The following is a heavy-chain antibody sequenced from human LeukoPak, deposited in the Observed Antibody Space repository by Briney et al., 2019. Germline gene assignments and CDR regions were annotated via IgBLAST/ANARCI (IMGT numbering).Heavy chain of an antibody. Sequence: TSDTLSLTCTVSGGSISVYYWSWLRQPPGKGLEWIGYIYNSGSTNYNPSLKSRLTISVDTSKNQFSLKLSSVTAADTAVYYCARDRELGYWGQGTLVTVSS. V-gene: IGHV4-59*01. J-gene: IGHJ4*02. CDR2: IYNSGST. CDR1: GGSISVYY. D-gene: IGHD3-10*01. CDR3: ARDRELGY.